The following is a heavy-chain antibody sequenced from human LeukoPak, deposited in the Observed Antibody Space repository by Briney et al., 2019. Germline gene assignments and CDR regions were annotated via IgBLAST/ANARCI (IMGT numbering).Heavy chain of an antibody. J-gene: IGHJ4*02. CDR3: AKDDYSNGNDY. V-gene: IGHV4-34*01. Sequence: SETLSLTCAVYGGSFSGYYWSWVRQPPGKGLEWIGEINHSGSTNYNPSLKSRVTISVDTSKNQFSLKLSSVTAADTAVYYCAKDDYSNGNDYWGQGTLVTVSS. CDR1: GGSFSGYY. CDR2: INHSGST. D-gene: IGHD4-11*01.